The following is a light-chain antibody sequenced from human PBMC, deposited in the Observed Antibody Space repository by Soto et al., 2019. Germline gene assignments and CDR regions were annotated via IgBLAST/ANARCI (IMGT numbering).Light chain of an antibody. CDR2: AAS. V-gene: IGKV1-39*01. CDR3: QQSYSTPPT. J-gene: IGKJ1*01. Sequence: DIQMTQSSSSLSASVGDRVTITCRASRSISSYLNWYQQKPGKAPKLLIYAASSLQSGVPSRFSGSGSGTDFTLTISSLQPEDFATYYCQQSYSTPPTFGQGTKVDIK. CDR1: RSISSY.